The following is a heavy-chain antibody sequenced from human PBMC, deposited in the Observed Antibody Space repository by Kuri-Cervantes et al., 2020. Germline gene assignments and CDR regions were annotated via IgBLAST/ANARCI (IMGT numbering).Heavy chain of an antibody. Sequence: GESLKISCAAPGFTFSSYGMHWVRQAPGKGLEWVAVIWYDGSNKYYADSVKGRFTISRDNSKNTLYLQMNSLRTEDTAVYYCGRGTDYGDYAGLDYWGQGTLVTVSS. CDR3: GRGTDYGDYAGLDY. J-gene: IGHJ4*02. V-gene: IGHV3-33*01. CDR1: GFTFSSYG. CDR2: IWYDGSNK. D-gene: IGHD4-17*01.